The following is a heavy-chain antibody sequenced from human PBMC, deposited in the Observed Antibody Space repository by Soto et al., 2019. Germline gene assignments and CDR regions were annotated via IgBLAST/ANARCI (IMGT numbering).Heavy chain of an antibody. CDR3: ATTVVTDYYYGMDV. CDR1: GGSISSGGYY. V-gene: IGHV4-31*03. J-gene: IGHJ6*02. Sequence: QVQLQESGPGLVKPSQTLSLTCTVSGGSISSGGYYWSWIRQHPGKGLEWIGYIYYSGSTYYNPALKSRVTISVDTSKNQFSLKLSSVTAADTAVYYCATTVVTDYYYGMDVWGQGTTVTVSS. CDR2: IYYSGST. D-gene: IGHD4-17*01.